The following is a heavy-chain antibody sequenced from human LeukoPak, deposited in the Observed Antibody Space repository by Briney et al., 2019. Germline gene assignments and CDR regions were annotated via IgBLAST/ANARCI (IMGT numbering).Heavy chain of an antibody. CDR3: ARDRTGYNYAVGGPFDY. CDR2: ISYDGSNK. V-gene: IGHV3-30*03. J-gene: IGHJ4*02. CDR1: GFTFSSYA. Sequence: GGSLRLSCAASGFTFSSYAMSWVRQAPGKGLEWVALISYDGSNKYYADSVKGRFAISRDNSKNTVYLQMNSLRTEDTAVYYCARDRTGYNYAVGGPFDYWGQGTLVTVSS. D-gene: IGHD5-18*01.